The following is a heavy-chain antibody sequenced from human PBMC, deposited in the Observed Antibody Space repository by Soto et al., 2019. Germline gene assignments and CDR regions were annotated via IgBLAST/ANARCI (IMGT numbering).Heavy chain of an antibody. D-gene: IGHD6-13*01. CDR2: ISYDGSNK. CDR1: GFTFSSYA. J-gene: IGHJ1*01. CDR3: ASERAPLNSPWKQLVIVYFQH. Sequence: GGSLRLSCAASGFTFSSYAMHWVRQAPGKGLEWVAVISYDGSNKYYADSVKGRFTISRDNSKNTLYLQMNSLRAEDTAVYYCASERAPLNSPWKQLVIVYFQHWGQGTLVTVSS. V-gene: IGHV3-30*01.